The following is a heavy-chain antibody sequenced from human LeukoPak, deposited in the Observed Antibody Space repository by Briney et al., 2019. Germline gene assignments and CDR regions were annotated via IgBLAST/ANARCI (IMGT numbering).Heavy chain of an antibody. CDR1: GYTFTSYD. CDR3: ARGFSSWYYYYYYMDV. V-gene: IGHV1-8*01. Sequence: ASVKVSCKASGYTFTSYDINWVRQATGQGLEWMGWMNPNSGNTGYAQKFQGRVTMTRNTSISTAYMELSSLGSEDTAVYYCARGFSSWYYYYYYMDVWGKGTTVTVSS. J-gene: IGHJ6*03. D-gene: IGHD6-13*01. CDR2: MNPNSGNT.